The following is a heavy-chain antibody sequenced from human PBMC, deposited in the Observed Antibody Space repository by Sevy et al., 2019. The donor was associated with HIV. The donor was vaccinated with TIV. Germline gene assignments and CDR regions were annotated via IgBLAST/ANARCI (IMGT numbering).Heavy chain of an antibody. CDR1: GFTFSGYA. CDR2: INAISSNI. Sequence: GGSLRLSCAVSGFTFSGYAMNWVRQAPGKGLEWVSSINAISSNIYYADSVKGRFTISRDNAENSLYLQMNSVRAEDTAVYYCARDLFSGGNAVYGYWGQGTLVTVSS. J-gene: IGHJ4*02. CDR3: ARDLFSGGNAVYGY. D-gene: IGHD2-15*01. V-gene: IGHV3-21*01.